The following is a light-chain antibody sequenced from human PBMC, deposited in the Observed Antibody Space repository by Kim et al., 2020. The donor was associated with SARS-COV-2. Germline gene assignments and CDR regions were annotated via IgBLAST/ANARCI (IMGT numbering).Light chain of an antibody. V-gene: IGKV4-1*01. J-gene: IGKJ2*01. CDR2: WAS. CDR1: QSVLYSSNNKNY. Sequence: DIVMTQSPDSLAVSLGERATINCKSSQSVLYSSNNKNYLVWYQQKPGQPPKLLIYWASTRESGVPDRFSGSGSGTDFTLTISSLQAEDVAVYYCQQYYSTPPTFGQGTKLEI. CDR3: QQYYSTPPT.